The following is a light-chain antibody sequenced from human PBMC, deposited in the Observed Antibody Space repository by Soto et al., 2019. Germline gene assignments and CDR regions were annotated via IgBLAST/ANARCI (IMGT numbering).Light chain of an antibody. CDR1: QSISSY. V-gene: IGKV1-39*01. J-gene: IGKJ1*01. CDR2: AAS. Sequence: DIQMTQSPSSLSASVGDRVTITCRASQSISSYLNWYQQKPGKAPKLLIYAASSLQSGVPSRFSGSGSGTDFTRNISSLQPEDFATYYCQQSYSTPRTFGQGTKVEIK. CDR3: QQSYSTPRT.